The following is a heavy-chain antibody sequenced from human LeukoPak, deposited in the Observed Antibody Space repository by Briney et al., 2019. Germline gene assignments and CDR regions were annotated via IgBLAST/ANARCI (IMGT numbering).Heavy chain of an antibody. V-gene: IGHV4-59*08. CDR1: GGSISSYY. Sequence: SETLSLTCTVSGGSISSYYWSWIRQPPGKGLEWIGYIYYSGSTNYNPSLKSRVTISVDTSKNQFSLKLSSVTAADTAVYYCASANYDFSDYWGQGTLVTVSS. CDR2: IYYSGST. D-gene: IGHD3-3*01. CDR3: ASANYDFSDY. J-gene: IGHJ4*02.